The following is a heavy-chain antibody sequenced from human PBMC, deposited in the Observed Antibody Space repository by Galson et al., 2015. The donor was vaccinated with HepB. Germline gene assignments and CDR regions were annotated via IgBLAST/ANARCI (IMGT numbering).Heavy chain of an antibody. Sequence: SVKVSCKASGYTFTNYGIAWVRQAPGQGLEWMGWIRRYNGHTNYLQKLQDRVTMSTDTPTDTAYMELRSLRSDDTAIYSCARSSSRLIMPSGFDAWGQGTLVTVSS. CDR3: ARSSSRLIMPSGFDA. D-gene: IGHD3-9*01. CDR2: IRRYNGHT. V-gene: IGHV1-18*04. J-gene: IGHJ5*02. CDR1: GYTFTNYG.